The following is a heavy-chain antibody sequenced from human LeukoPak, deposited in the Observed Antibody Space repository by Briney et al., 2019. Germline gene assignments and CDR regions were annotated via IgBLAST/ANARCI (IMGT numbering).Heavy chain of an antibody. Sequence: SETLSLTCTVSGGSIRSYYWSWIRQPPGKGLEWVGSICYSGSTYYNPSLKSRVTISVDTSKNQFSLKLSSVTAADTAVYYCARHLYDFWSGYPNWFDPWGQGTLVTVSS. J-gene: IGHJ5*02. CDR3: ARHLYDFWSGYPNWFDP. CDR2: ICYSGST. D-gene: IGHD3-3*01. V-gene: IGHV4-39*01. CDR1: GGSIRSYY.